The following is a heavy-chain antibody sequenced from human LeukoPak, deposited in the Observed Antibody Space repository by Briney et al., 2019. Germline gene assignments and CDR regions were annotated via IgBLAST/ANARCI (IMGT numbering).Heavy chain of an antibody. CDR3: ATYRQVLLPFES. V-gene: IGHV3-23*01. Sequence: GGSLRLSCAASGFTFSTFAMIWVRQPPGKGLEWVSSIFPSGGEIHYADSVRGRFTISRDNSKSILSLQMNSLRAEDTAIYYCATYRQVLLPFESWGQGTLLTVSS. CDR1: GFTFSTFA. D-gene: IGHD5-18*01. CDR2: IFPSGGEI. J-gene: IGHJ4*02.